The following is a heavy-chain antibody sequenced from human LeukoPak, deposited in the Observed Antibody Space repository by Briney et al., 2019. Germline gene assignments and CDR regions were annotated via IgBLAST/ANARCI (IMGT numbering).Heavy chain of an antibody. D-gene: IGHD5-12*01. CDR1: GFTFSDYY. CDR2: ISSSGSTI. Sequence: PGGSLRLSCAASGFTFSDYYMSWIRQAPGKGLEWVSYISSSGSTIYYADSVKGRFTISRDNAKNSLYLQMNSLRAEDTAVYYCARDFILATIPRDYSYGMDVWGQGTTVTVSS. J-gene: IGHJ6*02. V-gene: IGHV3-11*01. CDR3: ARDFILATIPRDYSYGMDV.